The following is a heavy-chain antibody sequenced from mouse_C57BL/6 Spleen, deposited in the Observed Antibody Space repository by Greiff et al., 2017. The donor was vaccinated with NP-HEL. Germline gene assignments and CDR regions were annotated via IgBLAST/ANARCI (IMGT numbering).Heavy chain of an antibody. D-gene: IGHD4-1*01. J-gene: IGHJ3*01. CDR2: ISSGGDYI. CDR3: TRDWDGAWFAY. Sequence: EVKLMESGEGLVKPGGSLKLSCAASGFTFSSYAMSWVRQTPEKRLEWVAYISSGGDYIYYADTVKGRFTISRDNARNTLYLQMSSLKSEDTAMYYCTRDWDGAWFAYWGQGTLVTVSA. V-gene: IGHV5-9-1*02. CDR1: GFTFSSYA.